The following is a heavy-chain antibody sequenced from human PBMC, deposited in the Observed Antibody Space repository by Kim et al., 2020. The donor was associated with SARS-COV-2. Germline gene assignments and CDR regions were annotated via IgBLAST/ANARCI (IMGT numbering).Heavy chain of an antibody. V-gene: IGHV3-49*04. D-gene: IGHD1-1*01. Sequence: GGSLRLSCTGSGFIFGDYAMSWVRQAPGKGLEWVGLIRTRAYGGTTQYAASVEGTFIISRDDSKNIPYVQMNSLKTEDTAVYYCTRGQPQLGAGYFIDSWGQGTLVTVSS. CDR2: IRTRAYGGTT. CDR3: TRGQPQLGAGYFIDS. CDR1: GFIFGDYA. J-gene: IGHJ4*02.